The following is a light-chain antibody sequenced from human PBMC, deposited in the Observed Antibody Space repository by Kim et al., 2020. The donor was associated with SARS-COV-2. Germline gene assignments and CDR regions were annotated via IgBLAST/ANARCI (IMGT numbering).Light chain of an antibody. V-gene: IGLV2-14*03. Sequence: QSALTQPASVSGSPGQSITISCTGTSNDVGDYKFVSWYQQHPGKAPKLIIYDVTNRPSGVSNRFSGSKSGNTASLTISGLQAEDEADYYCSSYTTSTTWLFDGGTKLTVL. CDR2: DVT. CDR3: SSYTTSTTWL. J-gene: IGLJ2*01. CDR1: SNDVGDYKF.